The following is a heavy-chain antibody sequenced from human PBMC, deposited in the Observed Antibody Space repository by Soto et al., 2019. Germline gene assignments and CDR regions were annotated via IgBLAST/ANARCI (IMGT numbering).Heavy chain of an antibody. CDR3: ARVINPGELYYYYMDV. D-gene: IGHD4-17*01. CDR1: GFTFSSYS. CDR2: ISSSSSDI. J-gene: IGHJ6*03. Sequence: EVQLVESGGGMVKPGGALRLSCAASGFTFSSYSMNWVRQAPGKGREWVSSISSSSSDIYYADYVKGRFTISRDNAENSLYLQMNSLKAEDTAVYYCARVINPGELYYYYMDVWGKVTTLTVAS. V-gene: IGHV3-21*01.